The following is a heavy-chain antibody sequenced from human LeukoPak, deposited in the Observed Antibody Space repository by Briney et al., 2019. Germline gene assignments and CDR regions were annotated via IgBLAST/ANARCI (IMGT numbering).Heavy chain of an antibody. J-gene: IGHJ6*02. V-gene: IGHV1-8*01. D-gene: IGHD3-9*01. CDR2: MNPNSGNT. CDR3: ARGSALRYFDWLHWSYGMDV. CDR1: GYTFTSYD. Sequence: ASVKVSCKASGYTFTSYDINWVRQATGQGLEWMGWMNPNSGNTGYAQKFQGRVTITRNTSISTAYMELSSLRSEDTAVYYCARGSALRYFDWLHWSYGMDVWGQGTTVTVSS.